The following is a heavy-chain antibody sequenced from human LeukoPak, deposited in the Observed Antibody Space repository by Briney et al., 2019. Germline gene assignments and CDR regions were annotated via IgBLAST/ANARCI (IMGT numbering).Heavy chain of an antibody. V-gene: IGHV4-31*03. J-gene: IGHJ4*02. CDR3: ARDSPRLGSDY. D-gene: IGHD3-16*01. Sequence: SQTLSLTCTVSGGSISSGGYYWSWIRQHPGKGLEWIGYIYYSGSTYYNPSLKSRVTISVDTSKSQFSLKLSSVTAADTAVYYCARDSPRLGSDYWGQGTLVTVSS. CDR2: IYYSGST. CDR1: GGSISSGGYY.